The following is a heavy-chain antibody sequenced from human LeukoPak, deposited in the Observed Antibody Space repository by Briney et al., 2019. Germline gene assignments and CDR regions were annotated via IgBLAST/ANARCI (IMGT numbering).Heavy chain of an antibody. CDR3: VRQRLLWFGEPNSGFDY. V-gene: IGHV4-59*08. J-gene: IGHJ4*02. D-gene: IGHD3-10*01. CDR1: GGSISTYY. Sequence: PSETLSLTCTVSGGSISTYYWSWIRQPPGKGLEWIGYIYYSGSTNYNPSPKSRVTISLDTSKKQFSLNLYSVTAADTAVYYCVRQRLLWFGEPNSGFDYWGQGTLVTVSS. CDR2: IYYSGST.